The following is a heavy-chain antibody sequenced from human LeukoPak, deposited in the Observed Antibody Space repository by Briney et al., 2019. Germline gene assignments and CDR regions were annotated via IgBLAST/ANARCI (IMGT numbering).Heavy chain of an antibody. V-gene: IGHV1-2*02. CDR1: GYTFTGYY. D-gene: IGHD4-17*01. CDR3: ARASEIYDYGDLSWFDP. J-gene: IGHJ5*02. Sequence: GASVKVSCKASGYTFTGYYMHWVRQAPGQGLEWMGWINPNSGGTNYAQKFQGRVTMTRDTSISTAYMELSRPRSDDTAVYYCARASEIYDYGDLSWFDPWGQGTLVTVSS. CDR2: INPNSGGT.